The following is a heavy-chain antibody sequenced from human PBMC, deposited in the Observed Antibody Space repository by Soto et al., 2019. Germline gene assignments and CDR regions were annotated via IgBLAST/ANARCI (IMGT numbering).Heavy chain of an antibody. D-gene: IGHD1-7*01. CDR1: GFTFSNYW. CDR3: VRDWNWNYLL. V-gene: IGHV3-7*01. CDR2: IKEDGSEK. J-gene: IGHJ4*02. Sequence: AGGSLRLSCAASGFTFSNYWMSWVRPVSGKGLEWVANIKEDGSEKNYVDSVKGRFTISRDNAKNSLYLQMISLRAEDTAVYFCVRDWNWNYLLWGQGALVTVSS.